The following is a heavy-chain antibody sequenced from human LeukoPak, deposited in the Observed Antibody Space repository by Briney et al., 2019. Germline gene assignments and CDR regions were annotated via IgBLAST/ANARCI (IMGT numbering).Heavy chain of an antibody. D-gene: IGHD3-22*01. CDR3: ARGIYDSSDFEYFQD. V-gene: IGHV1-2*02. CDR2: INPNSGGT. CDR1: GGTFNSYA. Sequence: ASVKVSCKASGGTFNSYAISWVRQAPGQGLEWMGCINPNSGGTNYAQKLQGRVTLTRDTSISTAYMELSRLRSDDTAVYYCARGIYDSSDFEYFQDWGQGTLVTVSS. J-gene: IGHJ1*01.